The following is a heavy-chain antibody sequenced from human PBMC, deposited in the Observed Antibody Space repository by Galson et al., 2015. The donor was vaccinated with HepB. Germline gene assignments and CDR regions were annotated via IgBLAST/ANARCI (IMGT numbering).Heavy chain of an antibody. CDR2: INHSGST. Sequence: SETLSLTCAVYGGSFSGYYWSWIRQPPGKGLEWIGEINHSGSTNYNPSLKSRVTISVDTSKNQFSLKLSSVTAADTAVYYCARGCTGWVVTGRYYYYYMDVWGKGTTVTVSS. CDR1: GGSFSGYY. J-gene: IGHJ6*03. CDR3: ARGCTGWVVTGRYYYYYMDV. V-gene: IGHV4-34*01. D-gene: IGHD4-23*01.